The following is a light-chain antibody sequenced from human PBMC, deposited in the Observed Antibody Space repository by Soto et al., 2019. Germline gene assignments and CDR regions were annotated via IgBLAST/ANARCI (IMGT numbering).Light chain of an antibody. CDR1: QSISTW. Sequence: DIPMTQSPSTLSASVGDRVTITCRASQSISTWLAWYQQKPGKAPKLLIYDASSLEGGVPSRFSGSGSGTEFTLTISGLQPDDFATYYCQQYNSFSWTFGQGTRWIS. J-gene: IGKJ1*01. CDR3: QQYNSFSWT. V-gene: IGKV1-5*01. CDR2: DAS.